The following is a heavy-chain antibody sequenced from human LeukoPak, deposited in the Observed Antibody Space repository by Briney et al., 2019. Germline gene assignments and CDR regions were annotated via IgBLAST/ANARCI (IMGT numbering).Heavy chain of an antibody. CDR3: AKDGYCSSTSCPGSYFDY. D-gene: IGHD2-2*03. V-gene: IGHV3-30*02. CDR1: GFTVSSNY. Sequence: GGSLRLSCAASGFTVSSNYMSWVRQAPGKGLEWVAFIRYDGSNKYYADSVKGRFTISRDNSKNTLYLQMNSLRAEDTAVYYCAKDGYCSSTSCPGSYFDYWGQGTLVTVSS. CDR2: IRYDGSNK. J-gene: IGHJ4*02.